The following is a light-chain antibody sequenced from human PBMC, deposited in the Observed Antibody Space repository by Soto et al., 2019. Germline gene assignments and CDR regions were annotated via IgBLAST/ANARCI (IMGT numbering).Light chain of an antibody. CDR3: QSYDSSLSGFVV. CDR1: SSNIGAGYD. Sequence: QSVLTQPPSVSGAPGQRVTISCIGGSSNIGAGYDVHWYQQLPGTAPKLLIYGNSNRPSGVPDRFSGSKSGTSASLAITGLQAEDEADYYCQSYDSSLSGFVVFGGGTQLTVL. V-gene: IGLV1-40*01. J-gene: IGLJ2*01. CDR2: GNS.